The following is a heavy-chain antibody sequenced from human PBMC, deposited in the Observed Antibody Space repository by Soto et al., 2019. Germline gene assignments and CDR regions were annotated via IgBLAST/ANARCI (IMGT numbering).Heavy chain of an antibody. CDR3: ARGASPLIDY. V-gene: IGHV1-3*01. D-gene: IGHD1-26*01. CDR2: INAGNGNT. J-gene: IGHJ4*02. Sequence: ASVKVSCKASGYTFKSYAMHWVRQAPGQRLEWMGWINAGNGNTKYSQKFQGRVTVTRDTSASTAYMELSSLRSEDTAVYYCARGASPLIDYWGQGTLVTVSS. CDR1: GYTFKSYA.